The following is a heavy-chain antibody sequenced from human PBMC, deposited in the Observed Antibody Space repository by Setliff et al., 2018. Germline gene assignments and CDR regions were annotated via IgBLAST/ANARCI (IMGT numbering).Heavy chain of an antibody. V-gene: IGHV4-61*09. CDR1: GDSISSRRNY. J-gene: IGHJ6*03. CDR2: IYTSWST. CDR3: VRMSGFLYMDV. D-gene: IGHD3-3*01. Sequence: KPSETLSLTCTVFGDSISSRRNYWGWFRQPAGKELEWIGQIYTSWSTNYNPSLKSRVTISPDTSKNQFSLKLSSVTAADTAVYYCVRMSGFLYMDVWGKGTTVTVSS.